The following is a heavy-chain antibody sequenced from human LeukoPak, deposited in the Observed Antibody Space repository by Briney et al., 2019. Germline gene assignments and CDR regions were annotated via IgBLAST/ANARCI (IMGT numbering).Heavy chain of an antibody. D-gene: IGHD3-10*01. CDR2: IDHSGST. CDR3: ARGYTYYGSGSPPGDV. Sequence: SETLSLTCAVYGGSFSGYYWSWIRHPPGRGLEWIAEIDHSGSTHYNPSLKSRVIISVDMSRHQVSLRLNSLTAADTAAYYCARGYTYYGSGSPPGDVWGNGTSVIVSS. CDR1: GGSFSGYY. J-gene: IGHJ6*04. V-gene: IGHV4-34*01.